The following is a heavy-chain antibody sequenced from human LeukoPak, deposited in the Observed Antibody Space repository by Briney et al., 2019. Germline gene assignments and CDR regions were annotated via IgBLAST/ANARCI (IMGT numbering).Heavy chain of an antibody. CDR2: MYYTGST. CDR1: GGSISSGDYY. V-gene: IGHV4-30-4*08. Sequence: SQTLSLTCTVSGGSISSGDYYWSRIRQPPGKGLDWIGYMYYTGSTYYNPSLKSRVTISVDTSKNQFSLKLSSVTAADTAVYYCARHLYPRDYFDYWGQGTLVTVSS. J-gene: IGHJ4*02. CDR3: ARHLYPRDYFDY. D-gene: IGHD2-2*01.